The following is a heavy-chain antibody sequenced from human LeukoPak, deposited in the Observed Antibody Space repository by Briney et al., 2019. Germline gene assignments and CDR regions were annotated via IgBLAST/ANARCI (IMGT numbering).Heavy chain of an antibody. Sequence: PGRSLRLSCAASGFTFDDYAMHWVREAPGKGLEGVAGIRWRSGRIGYGDSVRGRFTISRDNAKNSLYLQMNRLRTEDTALYYCVKGMFNVVAHFDYWGQGTLVTVSS. CDR3: VKGMFNVVAHFDY. CDR2: IRWRSGRI. CDR1: GFTFDDYA. J-gene: IGHJ4*02. D-gene: IGHD2-15*01. V-gene: IGHV3-9*01.